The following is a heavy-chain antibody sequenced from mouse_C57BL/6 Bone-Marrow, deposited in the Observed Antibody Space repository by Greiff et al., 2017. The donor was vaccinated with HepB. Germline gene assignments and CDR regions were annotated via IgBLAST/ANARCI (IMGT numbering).Heavy chain of an antibody. J-gene: IGHJ3*01. CDR2: IYPSDSET. D-gene: IGHD1-1*01. V-gene: IGHV1-61*01. CDR3: ARSWDITTVVATRAWFAY. CDR1: GYTFTSYW. Sequence: VQLQQPGAELVRPGSSVKLSCKASGYTFTSYWMDWVKQRPGQGLEWIGNIYPSDSETHYNQKFKDKATLTVDKSSSTAYMQLSSLTSEDSAVYYCARSWDITTVVATRAWFAYWGQGTLVTVSA.